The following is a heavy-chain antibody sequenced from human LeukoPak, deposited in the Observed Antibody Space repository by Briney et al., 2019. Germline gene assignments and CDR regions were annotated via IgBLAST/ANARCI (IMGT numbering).Heavy chain of an antibody. CDR1: GDSISRYY. CDR2: ISSRGRT. V-gene: IGHV4-59*08. CDR3: ARHRENYYESSHMGFAP. J-gene: IGHJ5*02. Sequence: PSETLSLTCTVSGDSISRYYWSWIRQSPGKGLEWLGFISSRGRTNYNYALKSRVTISADTSKNQFSLSLTSATAADTAVYYCARHRENYYESSHMGFAPWAQGTLVIVSS. D-gene: IGHD3-22*01.